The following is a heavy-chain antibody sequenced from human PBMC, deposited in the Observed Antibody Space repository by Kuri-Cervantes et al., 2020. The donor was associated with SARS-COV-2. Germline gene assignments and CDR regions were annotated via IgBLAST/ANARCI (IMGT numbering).Heavy chain of an antibody. CDR2: IYYSGST. V-gene: IGHV4-30-4*08. Sequence: SETLSLTCTVSGGSISSGDYYWSWIRQPPGKGLEWIGYIYYSGSTYYNPSLKSRVTISVDTSKNQFSLKLSSVTAADTAVYYCARQMYDFWSGYLSNDYYYYMDVWGKGTTVTVSS. D-gene: IGHD3-3*01. J-gene: IGHJ6*03. CDR3: ARQMYDFWSGYLSNDYYYYMDV. CDR1: GGSISSGDYY.